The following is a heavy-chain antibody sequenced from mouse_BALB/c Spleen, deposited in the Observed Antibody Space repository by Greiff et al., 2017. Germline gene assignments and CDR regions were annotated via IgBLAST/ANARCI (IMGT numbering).Heavy chain of an antibody. V-gene: IGHV1-69*02. CDR1: GYTFTSYW. Sequence: QVQLQQPGAELVKPGAPVKLSCKASGYTFTSYWMNWVKQRPGRGLEWIGRIDPSDSETHYNQKFKDKATLTVDKSSSTAYIQLSSLTSEDSAVYYCARGVPYFDYWGQGTTLTVSS. CDR3: ARGVPYFDY. CDR2: IDPSDSET. J-gene: IGHJ2*01.